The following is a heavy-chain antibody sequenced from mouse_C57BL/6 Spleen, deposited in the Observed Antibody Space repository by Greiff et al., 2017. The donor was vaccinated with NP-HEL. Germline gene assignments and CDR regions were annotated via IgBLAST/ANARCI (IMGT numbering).Heavy chain of an antibody. CDR2: ISSGGSYT. CDR1: GFTFSSYG. V-gene: IGHV5-6*01. D-gene: IGHD1-1*02. J-gene: IGHJ4*01. CDR3: ASGDSYYAMDY. Sequence: EVQVVESGGDLVKPGGSLKLSCAASGFTFSSYGMSWVRQTPDKRLEWVATISSGGSYTYYPDSVKGRFTISRDNAKNTLYLQMSSLKSEDTAMYYCASGDSYYAMDYWGQGTSVTVSS.